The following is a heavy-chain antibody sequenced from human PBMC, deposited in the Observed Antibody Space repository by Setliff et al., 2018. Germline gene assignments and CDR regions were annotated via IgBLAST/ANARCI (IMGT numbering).Heavy chain of an antibody. Sequence: SETLSLTCAVSGYSISSGYYWGWIRQPPGKGLEWIGSIYHSGSTNYNPSLKSRVTISVDTSKNQFSLKLSSVTAADTAVYYCARVSLKTYYDFWSGYYDRYFDYWGQGTLVTVST. CDR3: ARVSLKTYYDFWSGYYDRYFDY. CDR1: GYSISSGYY. CDR2: IYHSGST. D-gene: IGHD3-3*01. V-gene: IGHV4-38-2*01. J-gene: IGHJ4*02.